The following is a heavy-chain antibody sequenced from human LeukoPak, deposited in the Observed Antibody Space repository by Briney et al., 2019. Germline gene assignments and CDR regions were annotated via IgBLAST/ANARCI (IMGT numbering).Heavy chain of an antibody. D-gene: IGHD1-7*01. Sequence: ASVKVSCKASGYTFTGYYMHWVRQAPGQGLERMGWINPNSGGTNYAQKFQGRVTMTRDTSISTAYMELSRLRSDDTAVYYCARFLTGTTRGGGDYWGQGTLVTVSS. J-gene: IGHJ4*02. V-gene: IGHV1-2*02. CDR3: ARFLTGTTRGGGDY. CDR1: GYTFTGYY. CDR2: INPNSGGT.